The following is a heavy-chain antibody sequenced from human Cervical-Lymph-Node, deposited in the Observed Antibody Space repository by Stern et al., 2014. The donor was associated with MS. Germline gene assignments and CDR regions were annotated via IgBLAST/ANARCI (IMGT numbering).Heavy chain of an antibody. V-gene: IGHV2-5*05. CDR2: IYWDDNE. CDR1: GFSLSTSGEG. D-gene: IGHD4-17*01. CDR3: SDTTVTVDEADGLDV. J-gene: IGHJ6*02. Sequence: ESGPTLVPPTQALTLTCTFSGFSLSTSGEGVVWIRQPPGKALEWLAVIYWDDNERYGPSLKSRLTITKDTSKNQVVLTMAKMDPVDTATYYGSDTTVTVDEADGLDVWGQGTTVTVSS.